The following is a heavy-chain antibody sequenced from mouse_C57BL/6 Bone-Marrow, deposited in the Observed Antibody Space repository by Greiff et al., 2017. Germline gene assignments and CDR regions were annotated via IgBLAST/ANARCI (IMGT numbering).Heavy chain of an antibody. Sequence: QVQLQQPGAELVKPGASVKLSCKASGYTFTSYWMQWVKQRPGQGLEWIGEIDPSDSYTNYNQKFKGKATLTVDTSSSTAYMQLSSLTSEDSAFFYCARGGPYFWGQGTTLTVSS. CDR1: GYTFTSYW. J-gene: IGHJ2*01. CDR3: ARGGPYF. V-gene: IGHV1-50*01. CDR2: IDPSDSYT.